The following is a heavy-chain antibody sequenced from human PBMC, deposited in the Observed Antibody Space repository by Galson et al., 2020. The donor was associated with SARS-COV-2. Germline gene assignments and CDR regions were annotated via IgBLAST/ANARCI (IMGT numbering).Heavy chain of an antibody. V-gene: IGHV1-18*01. Sequence: ASVKVSCKASGYTFTSNGISWMRQAPGQGLEWMGWNANYAQKFQGRVTMTTDTSTTTAYMELSGLRSDDTAVYYCARFSYRSGYPSFDYWGQGTLVTVSS. D-gene: IGHD3-22*01. J-gene: IGHJ4*02. CDR3: ARFSYRSGYPSFDY. CDR1: GYTFTSNG.